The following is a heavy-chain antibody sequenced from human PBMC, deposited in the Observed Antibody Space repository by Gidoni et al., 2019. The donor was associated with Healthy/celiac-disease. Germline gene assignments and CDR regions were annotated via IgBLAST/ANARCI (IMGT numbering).Heavy chain of an antibody. D-gene: IGHD2-15*01. Sequence: EVQLVESGGGLVQPGRSLRLSCAASGFTFADSALPWVRQAPGKGLEWVSGISEDSVSIGYANSVKGRFTISRDNAKNSLYLQMNSLRAEDTALYYCAKGAQVETYCSGGSCHWYFDYWGQGTLVTVSS. CDR1: GFTFADSA. CDR2: ISEDSVSI. CDR3: AKGAQVETYCSGGSCHWYFDY. V-gene: IGHV3-9*01. J-gene: IGHJ4*02.